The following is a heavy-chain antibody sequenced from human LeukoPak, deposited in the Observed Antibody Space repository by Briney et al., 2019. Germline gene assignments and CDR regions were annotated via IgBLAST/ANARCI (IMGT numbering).Heavy chain of an antibody. D-gene: IGHD3-10*01. Sequence: ASVKVSCKASGYTFTSYYMHWVRQAPGQGLEWMGIINPSGGSTSYAQKFQGRVTMTRDTSTSTVYMELSSLRSEDTAVYYCAKDPVVLWFGEFPGPDFDYWGQGTLVTVSS. CDR3: AKDPVVLWFGEFPGPDFDY. V-gene: IGHV1-46*01. CDR1: GYTFTSYY. CDR2: INPSGGST. J-gene: IGHJ4*02.